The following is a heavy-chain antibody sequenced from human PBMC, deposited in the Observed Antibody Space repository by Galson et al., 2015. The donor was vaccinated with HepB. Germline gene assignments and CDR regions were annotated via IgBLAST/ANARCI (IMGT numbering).Heavy chain of an antibody. CDR1: GFPFTSYV. Sequence: SLRLSCAASGFPFTSYVLTWVRQVPGRGLEWVSFINDDGGTTHYADSVKGRFTISRDNPENTVYLQMNSLRAEDTAVYYCAKGITDSGWPDVAFDIWGQGTMV. J-gene: IGHJ3*02. CDR2: INDDGGTT. CDR3: AKGITDSGWPDVAFDI. V-gene: IGHV3-23*01. D-gene: IGHD6-19*01.